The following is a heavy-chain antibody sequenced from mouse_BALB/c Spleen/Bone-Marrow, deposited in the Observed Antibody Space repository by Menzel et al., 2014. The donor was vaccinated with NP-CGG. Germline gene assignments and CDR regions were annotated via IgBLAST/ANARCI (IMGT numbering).Heavy chain of an antibody. CDR3: ARPGYYGYQDV. CDR2: INPDSSTI. D-gene: IGHD1-2*01. CDR1: GFDFSRYW. V-gene: IGHV4-1*02. Sequence: EVKLLESGGGLVQPGGSLKLSCAASGFDFSRYWMTWVRQAPGKGLEWIGEINPDSSTINYTPSLKDKFIISRDNAKNTLYLQMSKVRTEIIALYYCARPGYYGYQDVWGAGTTVTVSS. J-gene: IGHJ1*01.